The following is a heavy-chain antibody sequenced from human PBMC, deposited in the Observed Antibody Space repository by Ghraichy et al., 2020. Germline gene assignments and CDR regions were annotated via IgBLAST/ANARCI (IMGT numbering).Heavy chain of an antibody. CDR1: GFTFSNYA. CDR3: ARYSTSSPIY. D-gene: IGHD6-6*01. V-gene: IGHV3-23*01. CDR2: ISAGGGST. J-gene: IGHJ4*02. Sequence: GESLNISCAASGFTFSNYALTWVRQAPGKGLEWVSAISAGGGSTGYTDSVKGRFTISRDSSKNTLYLQMNSLRPEDTAVYYCARYSTSSPIYWGQGTLVTVSS.